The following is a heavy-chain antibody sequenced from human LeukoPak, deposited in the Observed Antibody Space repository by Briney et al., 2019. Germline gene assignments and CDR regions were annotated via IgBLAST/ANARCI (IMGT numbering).Heavy chain of an antibody. CDR2: VSSSGSTI. Sequence: GGSLRLSCAASGFTFSSYEMNWVRQAPGKGLEGVSYVSSSGSTIYYADSAKGRFTISRDNAKNSLYLQMNSLRAEDTAVYYCARDAYGDYRAYYFDYWGQGTLVTVSS. J-gene: IGHJ4*02. D-gene: IGHD4-17*01. CDR3: ARDAYGDYRAYYFDY. V-gene: IGHV3-48*03. CDR1: GFTFSSYE.